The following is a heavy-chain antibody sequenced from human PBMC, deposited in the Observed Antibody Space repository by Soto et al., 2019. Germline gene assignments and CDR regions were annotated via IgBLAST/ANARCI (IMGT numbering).Heavy chain of an antibody. D-gene: IGHD1-1*01. Sequence: GASVKVSCKASGGTFSSYAISWVRQAPGQGLEWMGGIIPIFGTANYAQKFQGRVTITADESTSTAYMELSSLRSEDTAVYYCARDRDNWNDAYYYYGMDVWGQETTVTVSS. J-gene: IGHJ6*02. CDR2: IIPIFGTA. V-gene: IGHV1-69*13. CDR1: GGTFSSYA. CDR3: ARDRDNWNDAYYYYGMDV.